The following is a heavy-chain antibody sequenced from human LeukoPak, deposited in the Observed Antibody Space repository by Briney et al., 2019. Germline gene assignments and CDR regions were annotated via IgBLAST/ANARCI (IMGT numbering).Heavy chain of an antibody. V-gene: IGHV3-11*04. J-gene: IGHJ4*02. CDR2: ISTSGNTI. Sequence: PGGSLRLACAASGFTFSDYYMMWIRQAPGKGLEWVSYISTSGNTIYYADSVKGRFTISRDNAKNSLYLQMNSLRAEDTAVYYCARDRWGNHGGGDYWGQGTLVTVSS. CDR1: GFTFSDYY. CDR3: ARDRWGNHGGGDY. D-gene: IGHD1-14*01.